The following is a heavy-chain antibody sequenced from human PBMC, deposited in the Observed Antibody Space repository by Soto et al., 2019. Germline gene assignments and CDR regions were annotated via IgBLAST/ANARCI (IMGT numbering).Heavy chain of an antibody. V-gene: IGHV4-31*03. J-gene: IGHJ5*02. CDR2: IYYSGST. D-gene: IGHD3-3*01. CDR1: GGSISSGGYY. CDR3: ARVALYDFWSGYTNSNWFDP. Sequence: SETLSLTCTVSGGSISSGGYYWSRIRQHPGKGLEWIGYIYYSGSTYYNPSLKSRVTISVDTSKNQFSLKLSSVTAADTAVYYCARVALYDFWSGYTNSNWFDPWGQGTLVTVSS.